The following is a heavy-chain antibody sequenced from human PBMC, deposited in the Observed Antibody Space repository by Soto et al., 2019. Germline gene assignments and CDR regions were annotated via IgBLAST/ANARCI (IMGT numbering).Heavy chain of an antibody. V-gene: IGHV3-9*01. CDR2: ISWNSGSI. CDR3: AKDSTYGLKKLLK. D-gene: IGHD3-10*01. Sequence: EVQLVESGGGLVQPGRSLRLSCAASGFTFDDYAMHWVRQAPGKGLEWVSGISWNSGSIGYADSVKGRFTISRDNAKNSLYLQMNSLRAADTALYYCAKDSTYGLKKLLKWGQGTLVTVSS. CDR1: GFTFDDYA. J-gene: IGHJ4*02.